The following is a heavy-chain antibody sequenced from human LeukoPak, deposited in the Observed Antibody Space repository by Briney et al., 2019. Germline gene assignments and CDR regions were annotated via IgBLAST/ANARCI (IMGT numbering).Heavy chain of an antibody. D-gene: IGHD3-10*01. CDR3: ARDSDYYASGTYYRVGFDP. J-gene: IGHJ5*02. CDR1: GDSVSSHSAA. CDR2: TYYRSKWFN. V-gene: IGHV6-1*01. Sequence: SQTLSLTCAISGDSVSSHSAAWNWIRQSPSRGLEWLGRTYYRSKWFNDYAVSVKSRLTINADTSKNQFSLQLNSVSPEDTAVYYCARDSDYYASGTYYRVGFDPWGQGTLVTVSP.